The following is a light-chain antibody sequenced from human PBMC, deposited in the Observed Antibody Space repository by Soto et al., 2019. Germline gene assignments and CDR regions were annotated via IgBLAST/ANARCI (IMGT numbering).Light chain of an antibody. Sequence: QPLLAQPASVSGSPGHSITISCTGTSGFGGSFSLVSWYQQHPGKAPKFMISEGHRRPSGVPDRFSRSTSVNSASLTISGLQADDEADYYCCLSIGATTYVFGTGTKVTVL. CDR1: SGFGGSFSL. CDR2: EGH. V-gene: IGLV2-23*01. CDR3: CLSIGATTYV. J-gene: IGLJ1*01.